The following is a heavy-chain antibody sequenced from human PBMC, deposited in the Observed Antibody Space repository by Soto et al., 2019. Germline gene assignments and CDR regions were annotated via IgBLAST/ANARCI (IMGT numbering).Heavy chain of an antibody. Sequence: QVQLVQSGAEVKKPGASVKVSCKASGYTFTSYGISWVRQAPGQGLEWMGWISAYNGNTNYAQKLQGRVTMTTDTSTRTAHMELSSLSSDDTAVYYCARAFGKYLDFCSGYSTQFDYWGQGTLVTLSS. D-gene: IGHD3-3*01. CDR3: ARAFGKYLDFCSGYSTQFDY. J-gene: IGHJ4*02. CDR2: ISAYNGNT. V-gene: IGHV1-18*01. CDR1: GYTFTSYG.